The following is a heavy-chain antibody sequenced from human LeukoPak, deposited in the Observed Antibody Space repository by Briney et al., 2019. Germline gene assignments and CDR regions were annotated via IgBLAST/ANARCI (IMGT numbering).Heavy chain of an antibody. CDR3: AASVRTESGLDY. D-gene: IGHD3-3*01. V-gene: IGHV3-21*01. CDR1: GFTFSSCR. J-gene: IGHJ4*02. Sequence: KSGGSLRLSCAASGFTFSSCRMSWVRQAPGKGLEWVSSMTSSSIYIYYADSVKGRFTISRENDKNSLSLQMNSLSAEDTAVYFCAASVRTESGLDYWGQGTLVTVSS. CDR2: MTSSSIYI.